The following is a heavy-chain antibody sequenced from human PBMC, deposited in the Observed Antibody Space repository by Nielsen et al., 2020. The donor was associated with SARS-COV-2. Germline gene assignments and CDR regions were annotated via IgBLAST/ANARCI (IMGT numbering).Heavy chain of an antibody. D-gene: IGHD2-2*01. V-gene: IGHV3-21*01. CDR1: GFTVSSNY. CDR3: ARDLVYCSSTSCYGLYGMDV. CDR2: ISSSSGYI. J-gene: IGHJ6*02. Sequence: GESLKISCAASGFTVSSNYMNWVRQAPGKELEWVSSISSSSGYIYYADSVKGRFTISRDNAKNSLYLQMNSLRAEDTAVYYCARDLVYCSSTSCYGLYGMDVWGQGTTVTVSS.